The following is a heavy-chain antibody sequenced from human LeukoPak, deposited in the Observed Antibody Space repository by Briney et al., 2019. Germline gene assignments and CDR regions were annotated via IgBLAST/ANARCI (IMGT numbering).Heavy chain of an antibody. D-gene: IGHD5-24*01. CDR2: ISSSSSYI. Sequence: GGSLRLSCAASGFTFSSYSMNWVRQAPGKGLEWVSSISSSSSYIYYADSVKGRFTISRDNAKNSLYLQMNSLRAEDKAVYYCARDRRDGLDYWGQGTLVTVSS. J-gene: IGHJ4*02. CDR3: ARDRRDGLDY. CDR1: GFTFSSYS. V-gene: IGHV3-21*01.